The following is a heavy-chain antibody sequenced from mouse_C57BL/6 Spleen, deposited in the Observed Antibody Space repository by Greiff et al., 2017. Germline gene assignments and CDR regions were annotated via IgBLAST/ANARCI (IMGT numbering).Heavy chain of an antibody. D-gene: IGHD4-1*01. CDR3: ARRWDCPMDY. CDR1: GFSLSTSGMG. V-gene: IGHV8-12*01. CDR2: SYWDDDK. Sequence: QVTLKESGPGILQSSQTLSLTCSFSGFSLSTSGMGVSWIRQPSGKGLEWLAHSYWDDDKRYHPSLKRRLTISKDTSRHQVFLKFTSVHTADTATYYCARRWDCPMDYWGQGTSVTVSS. J-gene: IGHJ4*01.